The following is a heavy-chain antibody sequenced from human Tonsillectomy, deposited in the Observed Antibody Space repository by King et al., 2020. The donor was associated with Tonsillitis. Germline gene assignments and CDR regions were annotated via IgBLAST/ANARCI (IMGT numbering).Heavy chain of an antibody. CDR1: GFTFSSYG. CDR3: ARDGPNYYYMDV. J-gene: IGHJ6*03. CDR2: IWYDGRNK. V-gene: IGHV3-33*08. Sequence: VQLVESGGGVVQPGRSLRLSCAASGFTFSSYGMHWVRQAPGKGLEWVAVIWYDGRNKKYADSVRGRFTISRDNSKNTLYMQMNSLRAEDTAVYYCARDGPNYYYMDVWGKGTTVTVSS.